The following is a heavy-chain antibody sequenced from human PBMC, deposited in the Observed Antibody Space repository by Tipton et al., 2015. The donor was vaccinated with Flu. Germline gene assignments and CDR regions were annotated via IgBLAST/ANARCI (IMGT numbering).Heavy chain of an antibody. CDR1: GGSITTYY. D-gene: IGHD3-9*01. CDR3: ARRDYDILTGSRAFDI. J-gene: IGHJ3*02. CDR2: IYDSGST. Sequence: TLSLTCTVSGGSITTYYWSWIRQSPGKGLEWIGYIYDSGSTNYNPSLKSRVTISVDTSKNQFSLKLTSVTAADTAVHYCARRDYDILTGSRAFDIWGQGTMVTVSP. V-gene: IGHV4-59*08.